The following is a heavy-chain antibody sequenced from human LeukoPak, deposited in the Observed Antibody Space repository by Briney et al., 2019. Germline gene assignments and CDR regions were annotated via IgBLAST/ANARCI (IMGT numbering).Heavy chain of an antibody. D-gene: IGHD3-10*01. J-gene: IGHJ4*02. CDR1: GFTFDDYT. Sequence: PGGSLRLSCAATGFTFDDYTMPWTRQAPGKGLEWVSFINADSSSTDYADSVKGRFTISRDNSRNSLSLQMNSLKTEDTALYYCAKAPTANIGELAFDYWGQGILVTVSS. CDR2: INADSSST. V-gene: IGHV3-43*02. CDR3: AKAPTANIGELAFDY.